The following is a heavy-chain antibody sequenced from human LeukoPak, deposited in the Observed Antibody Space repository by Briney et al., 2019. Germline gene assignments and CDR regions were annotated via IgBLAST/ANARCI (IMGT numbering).Heavy chain of an antibody. CDR1: GYSFTSYW. CDR2: IYPGDSDT. Sequence: GESLKISCKASGYSFTSYWIGWVRQMPGKGLEWMGIIYPGDSDTRYSPSFQGQVTISADKSISTAILQWSSPRASDTAMYYCARSDVNMIPKAFDIWGQGTMVTVSS. CDR3: ARSDVNMIPKAFDI. V-gene: IGHV5-51*01. J-gene: IGHJ3*02. D-gene: IGHD3-22*01.